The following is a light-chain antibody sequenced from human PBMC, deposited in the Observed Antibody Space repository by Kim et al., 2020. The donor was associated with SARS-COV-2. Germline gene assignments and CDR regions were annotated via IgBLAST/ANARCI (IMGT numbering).Light chain of an antibody. CDR1: QSLLYSSNNKNY. V-gene: IGKV4-1*01. CDR3: QQYFTSPLT. J-gene: IGKJ4*01. Sequence: ATISCKSSQSLLYSSNNKNYLAWYQQKPGQTPKLLIYWASTRESGVPDRFGGSGSGTEFTLTISSLRAEDVAVYYCQQYFTSPLTFGGGTKVDIK. CDR2: WAS.